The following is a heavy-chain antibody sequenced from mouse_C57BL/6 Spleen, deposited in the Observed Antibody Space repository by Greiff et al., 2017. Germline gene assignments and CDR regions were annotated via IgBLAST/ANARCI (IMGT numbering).Heavy chain of an antibody. D-gene: IGHD1-1*01. J-gene: IGHJ4*01. V-gene: IGHV1-72*01. Sequence: VQLQQPGAELVKPGASVKLSCKASGYPFTSYWMHWVKQRPGRGLEGIGRIDPNSGGTKYNEKFKSKATLTVDKPSSTAYMQLSSLTSEDSAVYYCARSEHYYGSSRGYAMDYWGQGTSVTVSS. CDR2: IDPNSGGT. CDR1: GYPFTSYW. CDR3: ARSEHYYGSSRGYAMDY.